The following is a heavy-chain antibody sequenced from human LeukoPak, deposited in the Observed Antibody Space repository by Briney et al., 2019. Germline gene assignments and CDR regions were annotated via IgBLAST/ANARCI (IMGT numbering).Heavy chain of an antibody. CDR2: IYYSGST. CDR3: ARLHYGGNYGYYYYYMDV. J-gene: IGHJ6*03. CDR1: GGPISSSSYY. Sequence: SETLSLTCTVSGGPISSSSYYWGWIRQPPGKGLEWIGSIYYSGSTYYNPSLKSRVTISVDTSKHQFSLNLSSVTAADTAVYYCARLHYGGNYGYYYYYMDVWGKGTTVTISS. D-gene: IGHD4-23*01. V-gene: IGHV4-39*01.